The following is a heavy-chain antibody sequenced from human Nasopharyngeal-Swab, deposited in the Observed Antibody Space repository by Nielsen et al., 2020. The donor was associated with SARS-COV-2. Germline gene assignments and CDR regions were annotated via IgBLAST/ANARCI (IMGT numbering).Heavy chain of an antibody. V-gene: IGHV3-49*03. J-gene: IGHJ6*02. CDR1: GFTFGDYA. CDR3: TRDTYYYDSSGYYYYYYGMDV. Sequence: GGSLRLSCTASGFTFGDYAMSWFRQAPGKGLEWVGLIRSKAYGGTTEYAASVKGRFTISRDDSKSIAYLQMNSLKTEDTAVYYCTRDTYYYDSSGYYYYYYGMDVWGQGTTVTVSS. CDR2: IRSKAYGGTT. D-gene: IGHD3-22*01.